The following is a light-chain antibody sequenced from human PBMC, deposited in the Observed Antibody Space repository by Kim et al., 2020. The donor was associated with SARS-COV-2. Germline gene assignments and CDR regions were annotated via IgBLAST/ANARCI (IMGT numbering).Light chain of an antibody. CDR2: QDN. V-gene: IGLV3-1*01. J-gene: IGLJ2*01. CDR1: KLGDKY. CDR3: QAWDNYTVV. Sequence: VSPGQTATITCSGDKLGDKYVCWYQQKPGQSPVLVIYQDNKRPSGIPERFSGSNSGNTATLTISGTQAMDEADYYCQAWDNYTVVFGGGTQLTVL.